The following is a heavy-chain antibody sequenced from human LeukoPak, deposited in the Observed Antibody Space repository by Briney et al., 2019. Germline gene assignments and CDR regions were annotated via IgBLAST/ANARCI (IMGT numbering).Heavy chain of an antibody. V-gene: IGHV5-51*01. D-gene: IGHD3-22*01. Sequence: GESLKISCKGSGYSFTSYWIGWVRPMPGKSLEWMGIIYPGDSDTRYSPSLQGQVTISADKSISTAYLQWSSLKASDTAMYYCARQLSSGYYPFDYWGQGTLVTVSS. CDR2: IYPGDSDT. CDR3: ARQLSSGYYPFDY. J-gene: IGHJ4*02. CDR1: GYSFTSYW.